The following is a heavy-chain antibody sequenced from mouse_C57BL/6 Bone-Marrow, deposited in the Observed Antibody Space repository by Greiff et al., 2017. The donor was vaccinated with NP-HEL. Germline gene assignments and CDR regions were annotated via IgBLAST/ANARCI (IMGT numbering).Heavy chain of an antibody. CDR2: IWRGGST. V-gene: IGHV2-5*01. CDR1: GFSLTSYG. D-gene: IGHD4-1*01. Sequence: QVQLQQSGPGLVQPSQSLSITCTVSGFSLTSYGVHWVRQSPGTGLEWLGVIWRGGSTDYNAAFMSRLSLTQDNSKSQVFFKMNSLQADDTAIYYCAKNANWDPPYYFDDWGQGTTLTVSS. CDR3: AKNANWDPPYYFDD. J-gene: IGHJ2*01.